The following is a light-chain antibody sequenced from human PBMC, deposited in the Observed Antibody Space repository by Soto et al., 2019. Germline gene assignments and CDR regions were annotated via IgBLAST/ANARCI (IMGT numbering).Light chain of an antibody. Sequence: EIVMTQSPATLSVSPGERATLSCRASQSVISNLAGYQQNPGQAPSLLIYGASIRATGIPARFSGSGSGTEFTLSSSSLQSEDCAVYCCQQYNNWAGTFGGGTKGEIK. V-gene: IGKV3D-15*01. J-gene: IGKJ4*01. CDR1: QSVISN. CDR2: GAS. CDR3: QQYNNWAGT.